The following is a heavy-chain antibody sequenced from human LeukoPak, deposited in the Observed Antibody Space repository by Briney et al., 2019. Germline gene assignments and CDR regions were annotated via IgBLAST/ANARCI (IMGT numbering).Heavy chain of an antibody. CDR1: GFTFSSYA. CDR3: ARDKNDYGGNPLGY. CDR2: ISYDGSNK. Sequence: GGSLRLSCAASGFTFSSYAMHWVRQAPGKGLEWVAVISYDGSNKYYADSVKGRFTISRDNSKNTLYLQMNNLRAEDTAVYYCARDKNDYGGNPLGYWGQGTLVTVSS. D-gene: IGHD4-17*01. V-gene: IGHV3-30-3*01. J-gene: IGHJ4*02.